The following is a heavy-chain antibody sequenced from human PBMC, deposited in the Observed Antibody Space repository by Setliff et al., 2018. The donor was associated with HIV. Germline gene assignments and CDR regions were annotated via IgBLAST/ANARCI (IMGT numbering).Heavy chain of an antibody. CDR1: GFTFSNYT. V-gene: IGHV3-21*01. J-gene: IGHJ4*02. D-gene: IGHD4-17*01. CDR2: LSGDSNHI. CDR3: AKDGYSDYLNSYFDY. Sequence: PGGSLRLSCAASGFTFSNYTMNWVRQAPGKGLEWVSSLSGDSNHIYYADSVKGRFTISRDNAKNSLYLQMNSLRAEDTAIYYCAKDGYSDYLNSYFDYWGQGTLVTVSS.